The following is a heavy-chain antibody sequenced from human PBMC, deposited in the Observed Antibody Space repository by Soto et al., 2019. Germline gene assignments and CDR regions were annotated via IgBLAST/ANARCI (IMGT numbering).Heavy chain of an antibody. V-gene: IGHV3-33*01. D-gene: IGHD4-17*01. J-gene: IGHJ4*02. CDR1: GFTFSSYG. Sequence: QVQLVESGGGVVQPGRSLRLSCAASGFTFSSYGMHWVRQAPGKGLEWVAVIWYDGSNKYYADSVKGRFTISRDNSKNTLYLQMNSLRAEDTAVYYCARDHSWGGPTVTTFLDYWGQGTLVTVST. CDR3: ARDHSWGGPTVTTFLDY. CDR2: IWYDGSNK.